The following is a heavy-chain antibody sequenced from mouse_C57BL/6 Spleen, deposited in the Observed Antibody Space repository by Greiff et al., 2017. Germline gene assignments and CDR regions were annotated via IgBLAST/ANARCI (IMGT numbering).Heavy chain of an antibody. D-gene: IGHD6-1*01. CDR3: ARDTAADY. Sequence: VQLQQSGPGLVAPSPSLSITCTVSGFSLTSYAISWVRQPPGKGLEWLGEIWTGGGTNYNSALKSRLSISKDNSKSQVFLKMDSLQTDDTARYYCARDTAADYWGQGTTLTVSS. CDR2: IWTGGGT. CDR1: GFSLTSYA. V-gene: IGHV2-9-1*01. J-gene: IGHJ2*01.